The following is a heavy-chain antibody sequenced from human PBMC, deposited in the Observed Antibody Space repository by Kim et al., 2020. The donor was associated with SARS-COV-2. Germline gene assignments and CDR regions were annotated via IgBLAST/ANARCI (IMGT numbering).Heavy chain of an antibody. V-gene: IGHV4-30-4*01. D-gene: IGHD3-16*02. J-gene: IGHJ4*02. CDR3: ARVEFSEGPWVFDY. CDR2: SGSP. Sequence: SGSPYYTPSLKSRVTISVDTSKNQFSLKLSSVTAADTAVYYCARVEFSEGPWVFDYWGQGTLVTVSS.